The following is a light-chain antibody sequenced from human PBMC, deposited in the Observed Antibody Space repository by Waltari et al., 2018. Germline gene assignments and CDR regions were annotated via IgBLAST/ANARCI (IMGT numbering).Light chain of an antibody. CDR3: CSYAGSYTWV. CDR2: DVS. CDR1: SSDVGGYNY. Sequence: QSALTQPRSVSGSPGQSVTISCTGTSSDVGGYNYVSWYQQHPGTAPKRRIYDVSKRPSGVPDRFSGSKSGNTASLTISGLQAEDEADYYCCSYAGSYTWVFGGGTKLTVL. V-gene: IGLV2-11*01. J-gene: IGLJ3*02.